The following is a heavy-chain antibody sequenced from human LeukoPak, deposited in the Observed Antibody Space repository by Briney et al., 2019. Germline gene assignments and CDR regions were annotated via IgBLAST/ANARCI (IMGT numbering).Heavy chain of an antibody. J-gene: IGHJ5*02. CDR1: GFTFRSYA. V-gene: IGHV3-21*01. Sequence: GGSLRLSCAASGFTFRSYAMSWVRQAPGKGLEWVSSISSSSSYIYYADSVKGRFTISRDNAKNSLYLQMNSLRAEDTAVYYCARGLSGYCSGGSCFNWFDPWGQGTLVTVSS. CDR3: ARGLSGYCSGGSCFNWFDP. CDR2: ISSSSSYI. D-gene: IGHD2-15*01.